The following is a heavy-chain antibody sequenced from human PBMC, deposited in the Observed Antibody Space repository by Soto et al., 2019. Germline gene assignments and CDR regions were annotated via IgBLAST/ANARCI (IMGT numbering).Heavy chain of an antibody. CDR1: GYTFTGYY. V-gene: IGHV1-2*04. J-gene: IGHJ6*02. Sequence: ASVKVSCKASGYTFTGYYMHWVRQAPGQGLEWMGWINPNSGGTNYAQKFQGWVTMTRDTSIGTAYMELSRLRSDDTAVYYCAIAVASRTYYYYGMDVWGQGTTVTVS. CDR2: INPNSGGT. CDR3: AIAVASRTYYYYGMDV.